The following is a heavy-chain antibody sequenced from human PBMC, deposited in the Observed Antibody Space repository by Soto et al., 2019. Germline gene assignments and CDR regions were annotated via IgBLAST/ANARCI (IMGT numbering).Heavy chain of an antibody. CDR2: ISYDGNSN. CDR3: ARDAVPLAGTSWAVNRLDP. D-gene: IGHD6-13*01. V-gene: IGHV3-30*14. J-gene: IGHJ5*02. CDR1: GFIFSTYA. Sequence: QVQLVESGGGVVQPGGSLRLSCAASGFIFSTYAMYWVRQTPGKGLEWVAVISYDGNSNFYTDSVKGRFTISRDNSRNTIYRQMNNLRTEDTALYFCARDAVPLAGTSWAVNRLDPWGQGTLVTVSS.